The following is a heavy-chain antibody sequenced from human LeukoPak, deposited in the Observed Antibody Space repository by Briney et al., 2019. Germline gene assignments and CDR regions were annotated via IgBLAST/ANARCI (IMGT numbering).Heavy chain of an antibody. J-gene: IGHJ4*02. CDR2: IHYSGST. Sequence: SETLSLTCTVSGASISGYYWSWIRQPPGKGLEWIGYIHYSGSTNSNPSLKSRVTISVDTSNSQFSLRLTSVTAADTAVDYCAGGEEWDKGCAGYWGQGTLITVSS. V-gene: IGHV4-59*01. CDR3: AGGEEWDKGCAGY. CDR1: GASISGYY. D-gene: IGHD1-26*01.